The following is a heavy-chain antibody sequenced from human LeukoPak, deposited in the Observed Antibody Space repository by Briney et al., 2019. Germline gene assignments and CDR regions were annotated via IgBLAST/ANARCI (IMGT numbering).Heavy chain of an antibody. V-gene: IGHV4-34*06. J-gene: IGHJ3*02. CDR1: GGSFSGYY. CDR2: INDSGSS. Sequence: PSETLSLTCAVYGGSFSGYYWNWISQSPGQGLEGIGDINDSGSSNYYPSLKSRVTISLEPSKPQFSLRLDSATSARPALYFLAGYVPDYGDYSGGFDIWRQGTMVT. CDR3: AGYVPDYGDYSGGFDI. D-gene: IGHD4-17*01.